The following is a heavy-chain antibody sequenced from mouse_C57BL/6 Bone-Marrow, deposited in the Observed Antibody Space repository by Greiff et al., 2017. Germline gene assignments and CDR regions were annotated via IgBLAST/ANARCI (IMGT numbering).Heavy chain of an antibody. CDR1: GYTFTDYN. CDR3: ARDLPAMDY. J-gene: IGHJ4*01. D-gene: IGHD5-1*01. Sequence: SGPELVKPGASVKMSCKASGYTFTDYNLHWVKQSHGKSLEWIGYINPNNGGTSYNQKFKGKATVTVNKSSSTAYMELRSLTSEDSAVYYCARDLPAMDYWGQGTSVTVSS. V-gene: IGHV1-22*01. CDR2: INPNNGGT.